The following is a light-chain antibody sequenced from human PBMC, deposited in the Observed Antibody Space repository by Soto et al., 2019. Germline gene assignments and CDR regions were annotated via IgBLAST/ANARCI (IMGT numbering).Light chain of an antibody. CDR1: QSVSSN. CDR3: QRYNNWPLT. Sequence: EIVMTQSPATLSVSPGERATLSCRANQSVSSNLAWYQQKPGQAPRLLISGASTRATGIPARFSGSGSGTEFTRSFSSLQSEDFAVYYCQRYNNWPLTFGGGTKVEIK. CDR2: GAS. V-gene: IGKV3-15*01. J-gene: IGKJ4*01.